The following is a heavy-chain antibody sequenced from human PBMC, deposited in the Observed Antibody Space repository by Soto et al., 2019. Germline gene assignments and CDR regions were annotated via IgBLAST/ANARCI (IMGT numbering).Heavy chain of an antibody. J-gene: IGHJ6*02. CDR2: INAGNGNT. V-gene: IGHV1-3*01. CDR3: ARSAPPLWSGYYYYSGMDV. Sequence: ASVKVSCKASGYTFTSYAMHWVRQAPGQRLEWMGWINAGNGNTKYSQKFQGRVTITRDTSASTAYMELSSLRSEDTAVYYCARSAPPLWSGYYYYSGMDVWGQGTMVTVSS. CDR1: GYTFTSYA. D-gene: IGHD3-10*02.